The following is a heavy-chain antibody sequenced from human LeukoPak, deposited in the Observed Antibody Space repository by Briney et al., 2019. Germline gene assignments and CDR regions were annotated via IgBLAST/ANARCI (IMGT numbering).Heavy chain of an antibody. CDR3: ARAGVGAIYYFDY. Sequence: TGGSLRLSCAASGFTFSSYAMHWVRQAPGKGLEWVAVISYDGGNKYYADSVKGRFTISRDNSKNTLYLQMNNLRVEDTAVYYCARAGVGAIYYFDYWGQGTLVTVSS. CDR1: GFTFSSYA. J-gene: IGHJ4*02. V-gene: IGHV3-30-3*01. CDR2: ISYDGGNK. D-gene: IGHD1-26*01.